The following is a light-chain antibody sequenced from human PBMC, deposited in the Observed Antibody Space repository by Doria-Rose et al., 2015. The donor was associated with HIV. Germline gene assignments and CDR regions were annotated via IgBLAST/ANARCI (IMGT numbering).Light chain of an antibody. CDR1: SSNIGAGFD. Sequence: QPVLTQPPSVSGAPRQRVAISCTGSSSNIGAGFDVNWYQQFPGTAPKLLIHGNTNRPSGVPDRFSGSKSGTSASLAISGLRAEDEADYYCQSYDSRLSVYVFGTGTKVTVL. V-gene: IGLV1-40*01. CDR2: GNT. CDR3: QSYDSRLSVYV. J-gene: IGLJ1*01.